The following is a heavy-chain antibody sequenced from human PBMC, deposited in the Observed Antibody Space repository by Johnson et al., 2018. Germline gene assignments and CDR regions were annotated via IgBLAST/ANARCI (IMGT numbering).Heavy chain of an antibody. D-gene: IGHD3-22*01. CDR1: GFTFSSYG. V-gene: IGHV3-23*04. J-gene: IGHJ3*01. CDR3: AKSYDTSGYYQGAFHV. Sequence: EVQLVESGGGLVQTGGSLRLSCAASGFTFSSYGMSWVRQAPRMGLEWVSSISDRGGSTYYADSVKGRFSISRDVSKDTLYLQMNSLRAEETAIDYCAKSYDTSGYYQGAFHVWVQGTMVTVSS. CDR2: ISDRGGST.